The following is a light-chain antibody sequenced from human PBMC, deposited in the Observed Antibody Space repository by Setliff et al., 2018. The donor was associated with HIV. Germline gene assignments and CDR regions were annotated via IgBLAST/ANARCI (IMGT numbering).Light chain of an antibody. CDR1: SSEVGSYNL. J-gene: IGLJ1*01. V-gene: IGLV2-23*02. CDR2: EVS. CDR3: CSYAGSSTYV. Sequence: QSALAQPASVSGSPGQSITISCTGTSSEVGSYNLVSWYQQHPGKAPKLMIYEVSKRPSGVSNRFSGSKSGSTASLTISGLKDEDEADYYCCSYAGSSTYVFGTGTKVTVL.